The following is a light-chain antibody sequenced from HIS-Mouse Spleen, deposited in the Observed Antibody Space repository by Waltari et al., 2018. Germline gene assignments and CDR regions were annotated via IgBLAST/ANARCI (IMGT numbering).Light chain of an antibody. J-gene: IGLJ2*01. V-gene: IGLV2-14*03. Sequence: QSALTQPASVSGSPGQSITISCTGTSSDVGGYNYVSWYQQHPGKAPKLLLYDVSNGPSGVSNRFSGSKSGNTASLTISGLQAEDEADYYCSSYTSSSTLVFGGGTKLTVL. CDR1: SSDVGGYNY. CDR3: SSYTSSSTLV. CDR2: DVS.